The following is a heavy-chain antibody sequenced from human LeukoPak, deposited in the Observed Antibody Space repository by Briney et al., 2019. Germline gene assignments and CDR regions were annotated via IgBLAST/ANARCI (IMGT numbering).Heavy chain of an antibody. Sequence: GGSLRLSCAASGFTFSSYAMHWVRQAPGKGLEWVAVISYDGSNKYYADSVKGRFTIYRDNSKNTLYLQMNSLRAEDTAVYYCARAPQIVVVIDYWGQGTLVTVSS. CDR2: ISYDGSNK. CDR1: GFTFSSYA. J-gene: IGHJ4*02. CDR3: ARAPQIVVVIDY. V-gene: IGHV3-30-3*01. D-gene: IGHD3-22*01.